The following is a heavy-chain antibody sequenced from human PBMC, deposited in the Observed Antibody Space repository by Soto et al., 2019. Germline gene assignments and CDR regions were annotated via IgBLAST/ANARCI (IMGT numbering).Heavy chain of an antibody. J-gene: IGHJ4*02. CDR2: ISSDGSNK. CDR3: SKGHYFYRSGSYSPYYFDY. V-gene: IGHV3-30*18. Sequence: QVQLVESGGGVVQPGRSLRLSCTASGFSFTNYGMHWVRQAPGKGLEWVALISSDGSNKYHADSVRGRFTISRDNSKNTLYLQMNSLRAEDTAVFYCSKGHYFYRSGSYSPYYFDYWGQGTLVTVSS. D-gene: IGHD3-10*01. CDR1: GFSFTNYG.